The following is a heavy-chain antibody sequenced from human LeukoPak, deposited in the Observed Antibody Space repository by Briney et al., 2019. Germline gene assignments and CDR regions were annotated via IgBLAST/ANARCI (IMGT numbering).Heavy chain of an antibody. D-gene: IGHD6-19*01. V-gene: IGHV1-69*05. CDR1: GGTFSSYA. J-gene: IGHJ6*03. CDR3: ARGRWLVDSARNYYYYYYMDV. CDR2: IIPIFGTA. Sequence: SVEVSCKASGGTFSSYAISWVRRAPGQGLEWMGRIIPIFGTANYAQKFQGRVTITTDESTSTAYMELSSLRSEDTAVYYCARGRWLVDSARNYYYYYYMDVWGKGTTVTVSS.